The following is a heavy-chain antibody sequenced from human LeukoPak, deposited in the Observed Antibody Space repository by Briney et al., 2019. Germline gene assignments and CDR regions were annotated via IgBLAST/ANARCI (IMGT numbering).Heavy chain of an antibody. J-gene: IGHJ6*03. D-gene: IGHD4-23*01. V-gene: IGHV3-23*01. CDR1: GFTFSSYA. CDR3: AKDRWTKNYYYYYMEV. Sequence: GGSLSLSFAASGFTFSSYAMSWVRQAPGKGLEWVSAISGSGGSTYYADSVKGRFTISRDNSKNTLYLQMNSLRAEDTAVYYCAKDRWTKNYYYYYMEVWGKGTTVTVSS. CDR2: ISGSGGST.